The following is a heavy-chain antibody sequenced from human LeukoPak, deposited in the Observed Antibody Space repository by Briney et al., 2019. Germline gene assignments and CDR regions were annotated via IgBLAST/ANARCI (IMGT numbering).Heavy chain of an antibody. J-gene: IGHJ4*02. CDR1: GDSISSGDYY. Sequence: SETLSLTCTVSGDSISSGDYYWSWIRQPAGKGLEWIGRISSSGSTNYNPSLKSRVTISVDTSKNQFSLKLSSVTAADTAVYYCAREPHPRSGNLGDDYWGQGILDTVSS. V-gene: IGHV4-61*02. CDR2: ISSSGST. D-gene: IGHD3-10*01. CDR3: AREPHPRSGNLGDDY.